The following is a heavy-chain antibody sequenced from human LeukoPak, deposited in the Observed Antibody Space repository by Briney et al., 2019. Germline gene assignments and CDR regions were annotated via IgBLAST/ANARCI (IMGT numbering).Heavy chain of an antibody. D-gene: IGHD6-13*01. CDR3: ARERYSSSWYFDY. V-gene: IGHV3-33*01. CDR1: GFTFSSYG. CDR2: IWYDGSNK. Sequence: GGSLRLSCAASGFTFSSYGMHWVRQAPGKGLEWVAVIWYDGSNKYYADSVKGRFTISRDNSKNTLYLQMNSLRAEDTAVYYCARERYSSSWYFDYWGQGTLVTVSS. J-gene: IGHJ4*02.